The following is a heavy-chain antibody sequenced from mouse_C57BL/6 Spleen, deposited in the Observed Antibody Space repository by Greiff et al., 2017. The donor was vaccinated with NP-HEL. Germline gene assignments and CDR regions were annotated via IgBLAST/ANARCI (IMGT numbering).Heavy chain of an antibody. Sequence: EVQRVESGGGLVKPGGSLKLSCAASGFTFSSYAMSWVRQTPEKRLEWVATISDGGSYTYYPDNVKGRFTISRDNAKNNLYLQMSHLKSEDTAMYYCARERGRGFAYWGQGTLVTVSA. V-gene: IGHV5-4*01. CDR1: GFTFSSYA. CDR3: ARERGRGFAY. CDR2: ISDGGSYT. J-gene: IGHJ3*01.